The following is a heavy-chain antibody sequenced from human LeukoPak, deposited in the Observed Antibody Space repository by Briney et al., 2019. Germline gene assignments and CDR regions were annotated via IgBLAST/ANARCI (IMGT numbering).Heavy chain of an antibody. CDR2: INHSGST. D-gene: IGHD6-19*01. CDR3: ASTSEPSGWYPLGDY. Sequence: PSETLSLACTVSGGSISSSSYYWGWIRQPPGKGLEWIGEINHSGSTNYNSSLKSRVTISVDTSKNQFSLKLSSVTAADTAVYYCASTSEPSGWYPLGDYWGQGTLVTVSS. CDR1: GGSISSSSYY. J-gene: IGHJ4*02. V-gene: IGHV4-39*07.